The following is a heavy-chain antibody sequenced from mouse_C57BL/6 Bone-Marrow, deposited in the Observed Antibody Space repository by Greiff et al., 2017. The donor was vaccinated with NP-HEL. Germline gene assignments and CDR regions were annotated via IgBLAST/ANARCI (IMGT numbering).Heavy chain of an antibody. CDR2: IYPGSGST. CDR3: ASIYGNYWYFDV. V-gene: IGHV1-55*01. D-gene: IGHD2-1*01. Sequence: VQLQESGAELVKPGASVKMSCKASGYTFTSYWITWVKQRPGQGLEWIGDIYPGSGSTNYNEKFKSKATLTVDTSSSTAYMQLSSLTSEDSAVYYCASIYGNYWYFDVWGTGTTVTVSS. J-gene: IGHJ1*03. CDR1: GYTFTSYW.